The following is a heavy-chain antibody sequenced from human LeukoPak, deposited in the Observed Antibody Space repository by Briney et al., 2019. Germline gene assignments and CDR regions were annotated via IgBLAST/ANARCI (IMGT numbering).Heavy chain of an antibody. CDR3: ARAGKWLVNAFDV. D-gene: IGHD6-19*01. Sequence: SETLSLTCTVSGGSISSYYWSWIRQPPGKGLEWIGYIYYSGSTNYNPSLKSRVTISVDTSKNQFSLKLSSVTAADTAVYYCARAGKWLVNAFDVWGQGTMVTVSS. CDR1: GGSISSYY. CDR2: IYYSGST. J-gene: IGHJ3*01. V-gene: IGHV4-59*01.